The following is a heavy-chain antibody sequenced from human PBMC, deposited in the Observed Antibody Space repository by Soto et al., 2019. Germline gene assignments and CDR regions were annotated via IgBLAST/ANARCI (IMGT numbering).Heavy chain of an antibody. V-gene: IGHV4-39*01. Sequence: PSETLSLTCTVSGGSISSSSYYWGWIRQPPGKGLEWIGSIYYSGSTYYNPSLKSRVTISVDTSKNQFSLKLSSVTAADTAVYYCARHYYDISRYYWPFDYWGQGTLVTVSS. CDR2: IYYSGST. J-gene: IGHJ4*02. CDR3: ARHYYDISRYYWPFDY. D-gene: IGHD3-22*01. CDR1: GGSISSSSYY.